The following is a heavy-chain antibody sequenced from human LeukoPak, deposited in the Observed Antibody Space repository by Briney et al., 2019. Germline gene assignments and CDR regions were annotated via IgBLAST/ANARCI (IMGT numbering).Heavy chain of an antibody. D-gene: IGHD4-17*01. V-gene: IGHV4-59*11. CDR1: DDSFSSHY. CDR2: ISYIGST. J-gene: IGHJ3*02. CDR3: ARDLVTVTKGFDI. Sequence: SETLSLTCAVSDDSFSSHYWTWIRQPPGKGLECIGYISYIGSTNYNPSLKSRVTISVDTSKNQFSLKLSSVTAADTAVYYCARDLVTVTKGFDIWGQGTMVSVSS.